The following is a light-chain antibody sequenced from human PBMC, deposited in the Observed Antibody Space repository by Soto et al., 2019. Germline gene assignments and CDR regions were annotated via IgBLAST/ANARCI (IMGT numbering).Light chain of an antibody. CDR2: EDD. J-gene: IGLJ2*01. CDR1: SGNIASNY. V-gene: IGLV6-57*04. CDR3: QSYDTDSRVI. Sequence: NFMLTQPHSVSESPGKTVTISCTRSSGNIASNYVQWYRQRPGSAPTIVIYEDDQRPSGVPDRFSGSSDDTSNSASLSISGLRTEDEADYYCQSYDTDSRVIFGGGTKVTVL.